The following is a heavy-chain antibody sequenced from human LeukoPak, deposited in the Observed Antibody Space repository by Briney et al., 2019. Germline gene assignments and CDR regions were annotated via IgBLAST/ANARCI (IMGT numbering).Heavy chain of an antibody. CDR2: INHSGST. CDR1: GGSFSGYY. CDR3: ARAPTVVTPSVFTFDY. D-gene: IGHD4-23*01. Sequence: SETLSLTCAVYGGSFSGYYLSWIRQPPGKGLEWIGEINHSGSTNYNPSLKSRVTISVDTSKNQFSLKLSAVTAADTAVYYCARAPTVVTPSVFTFDYWGQGTLVTVSS. V-gene: IGHV4-34*01. J-gene: IGHJ4*02.